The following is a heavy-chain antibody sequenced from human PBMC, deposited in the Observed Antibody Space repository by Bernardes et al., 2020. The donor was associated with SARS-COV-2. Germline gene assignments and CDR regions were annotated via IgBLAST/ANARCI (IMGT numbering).Heavy chain of an antibody. CDR2: LFRDNV. J-gene: IGHJ4*02. CDR3: ARRGYSNTSPFDY. CDR1: GFTFSSYG. Sequence: GGSLRLSCAASGFTFSSYGMHWVRQAPGKGLEWVSGLFRDNVFYADSVKGRFTISRDNSENTLYLHMDSLRVEDTAVYFCARRGYSNTSPFDYWGQGTLVAISS. V-gene: IGHV3-33*08. D-gene: IGHD5-18*01.